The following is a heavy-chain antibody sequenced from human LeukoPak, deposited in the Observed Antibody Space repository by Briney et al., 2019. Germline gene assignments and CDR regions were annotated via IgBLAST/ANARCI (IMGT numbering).Heavy chain of an antibody. Sequence: PSETLSLACTVSGGSISSYYWSWIRQPPGKGLEWIGYIYYSGSTNYNPSLKSRVTISIDTSKNQFSLKLSSVTAADTAVYYCARALDSSGYYGYWGQGTLVTVSS. V-gene: IGHV4-59*01. CDR1: GGSISSYY. CDR3: ARALDSSGYYGY. CDR2: IYYSGST. J-gene: IGHJ4*02. D-gene: IGHD3-22*01.